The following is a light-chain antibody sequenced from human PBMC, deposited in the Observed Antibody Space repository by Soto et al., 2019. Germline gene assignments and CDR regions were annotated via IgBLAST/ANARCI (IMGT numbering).Light chain of an antibody. CDR3: QQYGRSPWT. J-gene: IGKJ1*01. Sequence: EIVMTQSPATLSVSPGERLTLSCRASQSVSSNYLAWYQQKPGQAPRLLIYGASSRATGIPDRFSGSGSGTDFTLTIRRLEPEDFAVYYCQQYGRSPWTFGQGTKVDI. V-gene: IGKV3-20*01. CDR1: QSVSSNY. CDR2: GAS.